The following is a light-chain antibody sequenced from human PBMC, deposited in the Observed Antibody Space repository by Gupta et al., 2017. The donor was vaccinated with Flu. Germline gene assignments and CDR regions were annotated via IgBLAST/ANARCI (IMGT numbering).Light chain of an antibody. V-gene: IGKV3-11*01. CDR3: QHRSSWPLT. J-gene: IGKJ4*01. CDR1: QSVSRY. CDR2: DAS. Sequence: PSTLSLSPGDRATLSCRASQSVSRYLVWYQQKPGQAPRLLIYDASNRATGIPAKFSGTGSGTDFTLTISSLEPEDFAVYYCQHRSSWPLTFGGGTKVEIK.